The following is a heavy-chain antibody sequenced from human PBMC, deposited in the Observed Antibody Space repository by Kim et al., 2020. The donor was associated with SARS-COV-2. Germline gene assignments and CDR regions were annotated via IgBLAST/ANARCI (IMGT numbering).Heavy chain of an antibody. D-gene: IGHD3-3*01. CDR1: GYTFSDYL. Sequence: ASVKVSCTASGYTFSDYLLHWIRQAPGQGLQWLGWINPKSGDTMSAQNFQGRLTMTRDTSISTAYMDLSSLRSDDTAVYFCARGRDILTTSGPVWPLWGQGTLVTVSS. CDR2: INPKSGDT. J-gene: IGHJ4*02. V-gene: IGHV1-2*02. CDR3: ARGRDILTTSGPVWPL.